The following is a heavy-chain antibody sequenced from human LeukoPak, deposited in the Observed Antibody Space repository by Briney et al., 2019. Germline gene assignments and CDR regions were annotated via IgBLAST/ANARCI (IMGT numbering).Heavy chain of an antibody. Sequence: ASVKVSCKASGGTFSSYDISWVRQAPGQGLEWMGGIIPIFGTANYAQKFQGRVTITTDESTSTAYMELSSLRSEDTAVYYCARGPSPPGASYWGQGTLVTVSS. CDR1: GGTFSSYD. V-gene: IGHV1-69*05. CDR3: ARGPSPPGASY. J-gene: IGHJ4*02. CDR2: IIPIFGTA. D-gene: IGHD4/OR15-4a*01.